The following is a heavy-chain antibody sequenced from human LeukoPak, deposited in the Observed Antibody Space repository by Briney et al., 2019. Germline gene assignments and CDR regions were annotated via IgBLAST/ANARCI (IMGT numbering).Heavy chain of an antibody. CDR1: GGSISSSSYY. CDR3: ARLIFGFGELYPVIDY. J-gene: IGHJ4*02. Sequence: SETLSLTCTVSGGSISSSSYYWGWIRQPPGKGLEWIGSIYYSGSTYYNPSLKSRVTISVDTSKNQFSLKLSSVTAADTAVYYCARLIFGFGELYPVIDYWGQGTLVTVSS. V-gene: IGHV4-39*01. CDR2: IYYSGST. D-gene: IGHD3-10*01.